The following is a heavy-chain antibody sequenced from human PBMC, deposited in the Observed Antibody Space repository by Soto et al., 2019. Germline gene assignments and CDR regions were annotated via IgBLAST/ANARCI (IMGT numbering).Heavy chain of an antibody. CDR1: GFTFSSYS. Sequence: GGSLRLSCAASGFTFSSYSMNWVRQAPGKGLEWVSSISSSSSYIYYADSVKGRFTISRDNAKNSLYLQMNSLRAEDTAVYYCARDLNRLAAYYYYYYMDVWGKGTTVTVSS. CDR3: ARDLNRLAAYYYYYYMDV. CDR2: ISSSSSYI. J-gene: IGHJ6*03. V-gene: IGHV3-21*01.